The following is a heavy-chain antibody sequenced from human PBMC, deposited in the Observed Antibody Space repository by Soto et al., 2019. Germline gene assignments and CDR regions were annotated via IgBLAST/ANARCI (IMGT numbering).Heavy chain of an antibody. CDR3: AKDPLWYDSYWYPPPGFDP. V-gene: IGHV3-23*01. CDR1: GFTFSNYA. J-gene: IGHJ5*02. Sequence: EVQLLESGGGFVQPGGSLRLSCAASGFTFSNYAMSWVRQAPGKGLEWVSAITAYGDSTHYADSVKGRFTIYRDSPKNTLYLQMDSLRAEDTAVYYCAKDPLWYDSYWYPPPGFDPWGQGTLVTVSS. CDR2: ITAYGDST. D-gene: IGHD6-19*01.